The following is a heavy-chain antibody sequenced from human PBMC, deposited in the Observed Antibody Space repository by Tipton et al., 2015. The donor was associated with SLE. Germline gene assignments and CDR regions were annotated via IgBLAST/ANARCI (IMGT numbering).Heavy chain of an antibody. V-gene: IGHV3-7*01. CDR1: GFTFSSYW. D-gene: IGHD2-21*01. J-gene: IGHJ6*02. Sequence: SLRLSCAASGFTFSSYWMSWVRQAPGKGLGWVANIKQDGSEKYYVDSVKGRITISRDNAKNSLYLQMNSLRAEDTAVYYCATDVWYYYYGMDVWGQGTTVTVSS. CDR3: ATDVWYYYYGMDV. CDR2: IKQDGSEK.